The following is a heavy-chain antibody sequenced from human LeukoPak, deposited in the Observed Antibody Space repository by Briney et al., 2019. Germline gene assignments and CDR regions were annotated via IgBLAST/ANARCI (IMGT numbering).Heavy chain of an antibody. V-gene: IGHV4-34*01. J-gene: IGHJ6*03. CDR3: ARGGLRCGSGSYFRKCLHYYMDV. CDR1: GGSFSGYY. CDR2: INHSGST. D-gene: IGHD3-10*01. Sequence: PSETLSLTCAVYGGSFSGYYWSWIRQPPGKGLEWIGEINHSGSTNYNPSLKSRVTISVDTSKNQFSLKLSSVTAADTAVYYCARGGLRCGSGSYFRKCLHYYMDVWGKGTTVTVSS.